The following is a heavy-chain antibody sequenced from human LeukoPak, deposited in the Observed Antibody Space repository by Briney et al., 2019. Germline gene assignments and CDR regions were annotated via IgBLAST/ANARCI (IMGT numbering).Heavy chain of an antibody. CDR2: ISSSSSTI. V-gene: IGHV3-48*04. D-gene: IGHD6-13*01. Sequence: PGGSLRLSCAASGFTFSSYSMNWLRQAPGKGLEWVSYISSSSSTIYYADSVKGRFTISRDNAKNSLYLQMNSLRAEDTAVYYCASFGIAAAYWGQGTLVTVSS. CDR1: GFTFSSYS. CDR3: ASFGIAAAY. J-gene: IGHJ4*02.